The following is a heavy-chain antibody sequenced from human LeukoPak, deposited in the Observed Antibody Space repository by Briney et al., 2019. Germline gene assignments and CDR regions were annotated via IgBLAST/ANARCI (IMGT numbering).Heavy chain of an antibody. Sequence: ASVKVSCKASGGTFSSYAISWVRQAPGQGLEWMGRIIPIFGIANYAQKFQGRVTITADKSTSTAYMELSSLRSEDTAVYYCASTSPNARVGYCSITSCPYYYGMDVWGQGTTVTVSS. CDR1: GGTFSSYA. CDR2: IIPIFGIA. D-gene: IGHD2-2*01. CDR3: ASTSPNARVGYCSITSCPYYYGMDV. V-gene: IGHV1-69*04. J-gene: IGHJ6*02.